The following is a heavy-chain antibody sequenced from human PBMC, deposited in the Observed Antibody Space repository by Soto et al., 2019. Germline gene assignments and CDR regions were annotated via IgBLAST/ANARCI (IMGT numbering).Heavy chain of an antibody. CDR1: GFTFSSYG. Sequence: GGSLRLSCAASGFTFSSYGMHWVRQAPGKGLEWVAVISYDGSNKYYADSVKGRFTISRDNSKNTLYLQMNSLRAEDTAVYYCAKDLLGYSSSWYYGMDVWGQGTTVTVSS. CDR3: AKDLLGYSSSWYYGMDV. CDR2: ISYDGSNK. V-gene: IGHV3-30*18. D-gene: IGHD6-13*01. J-gene: IGHJ6*02.